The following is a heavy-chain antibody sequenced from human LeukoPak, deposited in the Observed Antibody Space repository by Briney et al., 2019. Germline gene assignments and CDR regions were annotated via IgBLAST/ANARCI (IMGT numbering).Heavy chain of an antibody. CDR3: ARRTYVDY. CDR2: ISTSSNTI. Sequence: GGSLRLSCATSGFTFSSYTMNWVRQAPGKGLEWVSYISTSSNTIYYADSVKGRFTISRDNAKNSLYPQMNSLRAEDTAVYYCARRTYVDYWGQGTLVTVSS. J-gene: IGHJ4*02. V-gene: IGHV3-48*04. CDR1: GFTFSSYT.